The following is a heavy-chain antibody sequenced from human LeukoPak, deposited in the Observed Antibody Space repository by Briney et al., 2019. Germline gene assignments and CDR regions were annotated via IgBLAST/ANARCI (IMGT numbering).Heavy chain of an antibody. Sequence: PGGSLRLSCAASGFTFSSYAMSWVRLAPGKGLEWVSAISGSGGSTYYADSVKGRFTISRDNSENTLYLQMNSLRAEDTAVYYCAKETSGGDCFDYWGQGTLVTVSS. CDR3: AKETSGGDCFDY. V-gene: IGHV3-23*01. CDR2: ISGSGGST. CDR1: GFTFSSYA. J-gene: IGHJ4*02.